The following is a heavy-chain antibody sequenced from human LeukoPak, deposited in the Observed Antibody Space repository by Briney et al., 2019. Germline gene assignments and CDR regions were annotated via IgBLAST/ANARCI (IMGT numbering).Heavy chain of an antibody. J-gene: IGHJ4*02. CDR1: GGSISSYY. CDR2: IYYSGST. Sequence: PSETLSLTCTVSGGSISSYYWSWIRQPPGKGLEWIGYIYYSGSTNYNPSLKSRVTISVDTSKNQFSLKLSSVTVADTAVYYCARVSIAAAGPLFDYWGQGTLVTVSS. V-gene: IGHV4-59*01. D-gene: IGHD6-13*01. CDR3: ARVSIAAAGPLFDY.